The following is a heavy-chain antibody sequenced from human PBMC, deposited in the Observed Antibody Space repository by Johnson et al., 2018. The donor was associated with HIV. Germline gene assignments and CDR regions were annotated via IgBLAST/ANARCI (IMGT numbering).Heavy chain of an antibody. Sequence: VQLVESGGGLIKPGGSLRLSCAASGFTFSNAWMSWVRQGPGQGLEWVGRIKSNTEGGTTDYAAPVKGRFTISRDDSKNTLFLQMNSLKIEDTATYYCTTAGSSGSAHAFDIWGQGTRVTVSS. CDR3: TTAGSSGSAHAFDI. V-gene: IGHV3-15*01. CDR1: GFTFSNAW. D-gene: IGHD3-22*01. J-gene: IGHJ3*02. CDR2: IKSNTEGGTT.